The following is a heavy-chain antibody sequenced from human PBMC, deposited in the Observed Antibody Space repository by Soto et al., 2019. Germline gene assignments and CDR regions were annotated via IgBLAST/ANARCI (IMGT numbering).Heavy chain of an antibody. V-gene: IGHV1-46*01. CDR1: GYTFTSYY. D-gene: IGHD2-15*01. J-gene: IGHJ3*02. CDR2: INPSGGST. Sequence: ASVKVSCKXSGYTFTSYYMHWVRQAPGQGLEWMGIINPSGGSTSYAQKFQGRVTMTRDTSTSTVYMELSSLRSEDTAVYYCARDYCSGGSCHAFDIWGQGTMVTVSS. CDR3: ARDYCSGGSCHAFDI.